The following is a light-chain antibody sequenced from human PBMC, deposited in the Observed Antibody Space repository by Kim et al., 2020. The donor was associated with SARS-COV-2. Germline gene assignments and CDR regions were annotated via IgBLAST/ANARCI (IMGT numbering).Light chain of an antibody. J-gene: IGLJ2*01. CDR3: QVWDSLSNHQVE. V-gene: IGLV3-21*04. CDR1: NIGTKS. CDR2: YDR. Sequence: SYELTQPPSVSVAPGETAKITCGGDNIGTKSVHWYQQRPGQAPLLVISYDRDRPSGIPERFSASNSGNTATLTISRVEAGDKADYYCQVWDSLSNHQVEFGGGTQLTVL.